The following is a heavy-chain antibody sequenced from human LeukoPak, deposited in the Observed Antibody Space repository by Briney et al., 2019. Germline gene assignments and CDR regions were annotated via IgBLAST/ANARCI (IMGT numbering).Heavy chain of an antibody. CDR1: GGSISSGGYS. Sequence: SETLSLTCAVSGGSISSGGYSWSWIRQPPGKGLEWIGYIYHSGSTYYNPSLKSRVTISVDGSKNQFSLKLSSVTAADTAVYYCARADPMVRGVIITGEAYWGQGTLVTVSS. J-gene: IGHJ4*02. CDR2: IYHSGST. D-gene: IGHD3-10*01. CDR3: ARADPMVRGVIITGEAY. V-gene: IGHV4-30-2*01.